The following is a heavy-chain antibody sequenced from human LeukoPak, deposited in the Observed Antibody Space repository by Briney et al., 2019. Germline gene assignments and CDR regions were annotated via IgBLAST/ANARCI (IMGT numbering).Heavy chain of an antibody. CDR3: AREIGSSWSNWFDP. CDR2: IIPIFGTA. D-gene: IGHD6-13*01. Sequence: SVTVSCKASGGTFSSYAISWVRQAPGQGLEWMGGIIPIFGTANHAQKFQGRVTITADESTSTAYMELSSLRSEDTAVYYCAREIGSSWSNWFDPWGQGTLVTVSS. J-gene: IGHJ5*02. V-gene: IGHV1-69*13. CDR1: GGTFSSYA.